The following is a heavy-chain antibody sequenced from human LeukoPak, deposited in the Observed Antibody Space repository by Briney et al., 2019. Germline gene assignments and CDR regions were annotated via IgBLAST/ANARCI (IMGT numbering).Heavy chain of an antibody. CDR1: GYTFTSYG. CDR3: ASGGGSSSWYSPSPEDY. V-gene: IGHV1-18*01. J-gene: IGHJ4*02. CDR2: ISAYNGNT. Sequence: ASVKVSCKASGYTFTSYGISWVRQAPGQGLEWMGWISAYNGNTNYAQKLQGRVTMTTDTSTSTAYMELRSLRSDDTAVYYCASGGGSSSWYSPSPEDYWGQGTLVTVSS. D-gene: IGHD6-13*01.